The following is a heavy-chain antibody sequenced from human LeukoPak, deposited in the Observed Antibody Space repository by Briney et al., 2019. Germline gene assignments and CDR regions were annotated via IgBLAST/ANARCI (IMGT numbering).Heavy chain of an antibody. CDR2: IYYGGGT. D-gene: IGHD3-10*01. Sequence: SETLSLTCTVSGGFVTSSGYHWSWIRQRPGKGLEWIGYIYYGGGTYYNPSLKSRLTISVDTSKNQFSVKLNSVAAADTAVYFCAGFASGSYRFFGYWGQGTLVTVSS. J-gene: IGHJ4*02. CDR3: AGFASGSYRFFGY. V-gene: IGHV4-31*03. CDR1: GGFVTSSGYH.